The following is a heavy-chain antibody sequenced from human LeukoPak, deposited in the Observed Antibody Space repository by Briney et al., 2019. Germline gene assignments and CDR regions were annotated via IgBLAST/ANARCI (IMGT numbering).Heavy chain of an antibody. CDR3: ARGSRYRVRTYDQDDY. V-gene: IGHV4-34*01. CDR2: INHGGST. CDR1: GGSFSGYY. J-gene: IGHJ4*02. Sequence: SSETLSLTCAVYGGSFSGYYWSWIRQPPGKGLEWIGEINHGGSTNYNPSLKSRVTISVDTSKNQFSLKLSSVTAADTAVYYCARGSRYRVRTYDQDDYWGQGTLVTVSS. D-gene: IGHD3-3*01.